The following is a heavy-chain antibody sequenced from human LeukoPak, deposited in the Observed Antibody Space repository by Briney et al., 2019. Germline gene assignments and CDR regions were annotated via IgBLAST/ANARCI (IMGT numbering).Heavy chain of an antibody. CDR1: GGSISSSSYF. V-gene: IGHV4-39*01. Sequence: SETLSLTCTVSGGSISSSSYFWGWIRQPPGKGLEWIGSIYYSGSTYYNPSLKSRVTISVDTSKNQFSLKLSSVTAADTAVYYCATPLGITARRLYFDYWGQGTLVTVSS. CDR2: IYYSGST. CDR3: ATPLGITARRLYFDY. D-gene: IGHD6-6*01. J-gene: IGHJ4*02.